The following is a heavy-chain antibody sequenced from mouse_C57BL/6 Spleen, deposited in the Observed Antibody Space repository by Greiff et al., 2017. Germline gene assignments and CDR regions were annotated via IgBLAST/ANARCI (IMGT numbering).Heavy chain of an antibody. Sequence: EVKVEESGGGLVKPGGSLKLSCAASGFTFSDYGMHWVRQAPDKGLEWVAYISSGSSTNYYADTVKGRFTISRDNAKNTLFLQMTSLRSEDTAMYYCARSFDGSWYVDGWGTRTTVTVSS. J-gene: IGHJ1*03. D-gene: IGHD1-1*01. CDR1: GFTFSDYG. CDR3: ARSFDGSWYVDG. CDR2: ISSGSSTN. V-gene: IGHV5-17*01.